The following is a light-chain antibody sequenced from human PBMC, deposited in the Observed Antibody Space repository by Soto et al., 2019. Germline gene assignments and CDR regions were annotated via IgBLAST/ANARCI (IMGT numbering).Light chain of an antibody. CDR2: GAS. CDR1: QSVSSSY. J-gene: IGKJ1*01. V-gene: IGKV3-20*01. CDR3: QQYGSSPWT. Sequence: EIVWTQSPGTLSLSPGERATLSCRASQSVSSSYLAWYQQKPGQAPRLLIYGASSRATGIPDSFSGSGSGTDFTLTISRLEPEDFAVYYCQQYGSSPWTFGQGPKVEIK.